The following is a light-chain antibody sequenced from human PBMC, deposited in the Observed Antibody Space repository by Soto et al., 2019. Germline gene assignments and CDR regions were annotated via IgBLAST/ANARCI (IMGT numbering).Light chain of an antibody. Sequence: QSALTQPASVSGSPGQSITISCTGTSSDVGSYNLVSWYQQHPGKAPKLMIYEGSKRPSGVSNRFSGYKSGNTASLTISGLQAEDEADYSCCSYAGSTWVFGGGTQLTVL. CDR3: CSYAGSTWV. J-gene: IGLJ3*02. CDR2: EGS. CDR1: SSDVGSYNL. V-gene: IGLV2-23*01.